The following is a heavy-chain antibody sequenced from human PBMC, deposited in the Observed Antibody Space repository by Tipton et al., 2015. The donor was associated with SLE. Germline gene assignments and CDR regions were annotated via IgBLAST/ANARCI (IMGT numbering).Heavy chain of an antibody. CDR3: ARGGRWGSVANFDN. J-gene: IGHJ4*02. CDR1: SGSISSYH. D-gene: IGHD7-27*01. V-gene: IGHV4-59*01. Sequence: TLSLTCTVSSGSISSYHWSWIRQPPGKGLEWIGYTYYSGNINHNPSLESRVTISLDTSKNQFSLKLNSVTAADTAVYYCARGGRWGSVANFDNWGQGTLVTVSS. CDR2: TYYSGNI.